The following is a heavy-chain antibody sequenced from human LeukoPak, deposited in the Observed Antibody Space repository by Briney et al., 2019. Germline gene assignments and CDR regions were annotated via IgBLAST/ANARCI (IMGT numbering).Heavy chain of an antibody. CDR2: IYSGGST. J-gene: IGHJ4*02. V-gene: IGHV3-53*01. Sequence: GGSLRLSCAASGFTVSSNYMSWVRQAPGKGLEWVSVIYSGGSTYYADSVKGRFTISRDNSKNTLYLQMNSLRAEDTAVYYCAREGGDYGDPFDYWGQGTLVTVSS. CDR3: AREGGDYGDPFDY. D-gene: IGHD4-17*01. CDR1: GFTVSSNY.